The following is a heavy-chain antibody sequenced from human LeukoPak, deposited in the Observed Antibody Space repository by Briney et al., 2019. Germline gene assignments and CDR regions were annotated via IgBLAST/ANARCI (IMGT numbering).Heavy chain of an antibody. J-gene: IGHJ4*02. D-gene: IGHD3-9*01. CDR1: GYTFTGYY. Sequence: GASVKVSCKASGYTFTGYYMHWVRQAPGQGLEWMGWINPNSGGTNYAQKFQGRVTMTRDTSISPAYMELSRLRSDDTAVYYCARDWGTYYDILTGYRSLGYFDYWGQGTLVTVSS. V-gene: IGHV1-2*02. CDR3: ARDWGTYYDILTGYRSLGYFDY. CDR2: INPNSGGT.